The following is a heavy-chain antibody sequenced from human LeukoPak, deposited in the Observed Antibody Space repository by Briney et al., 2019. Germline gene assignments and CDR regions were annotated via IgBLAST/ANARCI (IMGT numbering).Heavy chain of an antibody. Sequence: GASVKVSCKASGYTFTGYYMHWVRQAPGQGLEWMGWINPNSGGTNYAQKFQGWVTMTRDTSISTAYMELSRLRSDDTAVYYCARDAGCPHAYGDYVCYFQHGGQGTLVTVSS. CDR2: INPNSGGT. J-gene: IGHJ1*01. CDR1: GYTFTGYY. V-gene: IGHV1-2*04. D-gene: IGHD4-17*01. CDR3: ARDAGCPHAYGDYVCYFQH.